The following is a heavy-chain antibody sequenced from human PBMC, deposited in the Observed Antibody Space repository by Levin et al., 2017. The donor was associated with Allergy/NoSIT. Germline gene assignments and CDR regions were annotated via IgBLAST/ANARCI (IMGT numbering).Heavy chain of an antibody. V-gene: IGHV5-51*01. CDR3: ARVYSPYGGGRYRYFDS. J-gene: IGHJ4*02. Sequence: PGGSLRLSCKGFGYSFTNYWIGWVRQMPGKGLEWMGIIYPGDSDTRYSPSFQGQVTFSADKSISTAYLQWSSLRASDTAMCWCARVYSPYGGGRYRYFDSWGQGTLVTVSS. CDR1: GYSFTNYW. CDR2: IYPGDSDT. D-gene: IGHD2-21*01.